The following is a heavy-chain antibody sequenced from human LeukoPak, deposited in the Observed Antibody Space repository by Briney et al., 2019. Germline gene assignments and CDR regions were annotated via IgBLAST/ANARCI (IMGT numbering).Heavy chain of an antibody. J-gene: IGHJ4*02. D-gene: IGHD2-2*01. CDR2: LYYSGIT. Sequence: SETLSLTCTVPGGSISSGDYYWSWIRKHPGESLVWIGYLYYSGITYHNPSLKSRITISVDTSKGQFSLQLGTAAAADTAVYYCARVTAIVPAAMTGYYFDCWGQGTLVTVSS. CDR1: GGSISSGDYY. V-gene: IGHV4-31*03. CDR3: ARVTAIVPAAMTGYYFDC.